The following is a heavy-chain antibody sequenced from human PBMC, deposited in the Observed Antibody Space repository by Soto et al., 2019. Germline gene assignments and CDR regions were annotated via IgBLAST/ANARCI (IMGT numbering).Heavy chain of an antibody. CDR3: ARGTEYYDSRDPLDY. CDR1: GFTFSSYW. CDR2: INSDGSST. D-gene: IGHD3-22*01. Sequence: GGSLRLSCAASGFTFSSYWMHWVRQAPGKGLVWVSRINSDGSSTSYADSVKGRFTISRDNAKNTLYLQMNSLRAEDTAVYYCARGTEYYDSRDPLDYWGQGTLVTVSS. J-gene: IGHJ4*02. V-gene: IGHV3-74*01.